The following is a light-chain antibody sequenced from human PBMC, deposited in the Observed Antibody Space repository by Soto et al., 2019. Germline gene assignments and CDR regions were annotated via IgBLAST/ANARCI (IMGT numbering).Light chain of an antibody. CDR2: EVS. CDR1: SSDVGGYND. CDR3: SSYTSTTTRV. V-gene: IGLV2-14*03. J-gene: IGLJ1*01. Sequence: QSVLTQPASVSGSPGQSITISCTGTSSDVGGYNDVSWYQQHPGKGPKLMIYEVSNRPSGVSSRFSGSKSGNTATLTISGLQAEDEADYYCSSYTSTTTRVFGNGTKVTVL.